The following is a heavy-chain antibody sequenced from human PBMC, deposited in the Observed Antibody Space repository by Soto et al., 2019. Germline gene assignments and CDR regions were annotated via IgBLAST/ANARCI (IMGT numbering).Heavy chain of an antibody. J-gene: IGHJ4*02. CDR2: ITDSSDTV. V-gene: IGHV3-48*02. D-gene: IGHD3-3*01. CDR1: GFSFSNYN. Sequence: EVQLVESGGGLVQPGGSLRLSCVASGFSFSNYNMNWVRQAPGKGLEWVSYITDSSDTVHYADSVRGRCTISRDNAESSLYLQMNSLRDEDTAVYFCARDFGHGYYLDYWGRGTLVTVSS. CDR3: ARDFGHGYYLDY.